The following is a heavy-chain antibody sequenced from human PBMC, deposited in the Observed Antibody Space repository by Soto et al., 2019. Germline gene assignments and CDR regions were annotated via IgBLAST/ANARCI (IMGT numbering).Heavy chain of an antibody. J-gene: IGHJ4*02. CDR3: AGDKDDSGDYEMAY. Sequence: QVQLVQSGPEVVKPGASVKISCKASGNTFSNSYMHWVRQAPGQGLEWMGIISPSGITSDSAQKLKGRVTLTRDTSTRTVYMELRNLRSDDTAVYYCAGDKDDSGDYEMAYWGQGTLVVVSS. CDR2: ISPSGITS. D-gene: IGHD3-16*01. CDR1: GNTFSNSY. V-gene: IGHV1-46*01.